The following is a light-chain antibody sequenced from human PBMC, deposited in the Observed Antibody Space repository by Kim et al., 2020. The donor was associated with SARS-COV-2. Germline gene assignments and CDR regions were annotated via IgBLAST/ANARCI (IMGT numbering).Light chain of an antibody. J-gene: IGKJ2*01. CDR3: HQYNTWPPGT. CDR1: RSVSSN. CDR2: GTS. V-gene: IGKV3-15*01. Sequence: EIVMTQSPATLSVSPGGRATLSCRASRSVSSNLVWYQHKPGQAPRVLIYGTSTRATGIPARFSGSGSGTEFTLTISSLQSGDSAVYYCHQYNTWPPGTFGQGTKVDIK.